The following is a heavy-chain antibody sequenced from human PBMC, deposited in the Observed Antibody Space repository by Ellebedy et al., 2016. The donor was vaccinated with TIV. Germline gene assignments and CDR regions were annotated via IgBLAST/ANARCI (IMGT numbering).Heavy chain of an antibody. Sequence: GESLKISXAASGFTFSSYAMSWVRQAPGKGLEWVSAISGSGGSTYYADSVKGRFTISRDNSKNTLYLQMNSLRAEDTAVYYCAKETYSSLDYWGQGTLVTVSS. CDR1: GFTFSSYA. CDR2: ISGSGGST. V-gene: IGHV3-23*01. J-gene: IGHJ4*02. CDR3: AKETYSSLDY. D-gene: IGHD6-19*01.